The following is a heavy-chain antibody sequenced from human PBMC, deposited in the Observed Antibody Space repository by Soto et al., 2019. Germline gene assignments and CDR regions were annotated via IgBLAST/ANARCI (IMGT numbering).Heavy chain of an antibody. V-gene: IGHV3-64*04. CDR2: ISSNGVGT. J-gene: IGHJ6*02. Sequence: GGSLRLSCAASGFTLSDYAMDWVRQAPGKGLEYVSGISSNGVGTYYANSVQGRFTISRDNSKNTLYLQMNSLRAEDTAVYYCAKGRGRIQLWLVDYYYGMDVWGQGTTVTVSS. CDR1: GFTLSDYA. D-gene: IGHD5-18*01. CDR3: AKGRGRIQLWLVDYYYGMDV.